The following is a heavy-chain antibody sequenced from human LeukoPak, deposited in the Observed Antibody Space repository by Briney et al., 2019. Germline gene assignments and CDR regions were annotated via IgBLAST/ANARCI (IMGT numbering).Heavy chain of an antibody. CDR2: INHSGST. CDR1: GGSFSGYY. V-gene: IGHV4-34*01. CDR3: ARSNGDYDNWFDP. J-gene: IGHJ5*02. D-gene: IGHD4-17*01. Sequence: PSETLSLTCAVYGGSFSGYYWSWIRQPPGKGLEWIGEINHSGSTNYNPSLKSRVTISVDTSKNQFSLKVSSVNAADTAVYYCARSNGDYDNWFDPWGQGTLLTVSS.